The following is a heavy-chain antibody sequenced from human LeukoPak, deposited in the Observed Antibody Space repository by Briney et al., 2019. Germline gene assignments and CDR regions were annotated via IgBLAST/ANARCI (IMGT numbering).Heavy chain of an antibody. CDR3: ARAAATTAYDAFDI. J-gene: IGHJ3*02. V-gene: IGHV4-34*01. Sequence: SETLSLTCAVYGGSFSGYYWSWIRQPPGKGLEWIGEINHSGSTNYNPSLKSRVTISVDTSKNQFSLKLSSVAAADTAVYYCARAAATTAYDAFDIWGQGTMVTVSS. CDR1: GGSFSGYY. CDR2: INHSGST. D-gene: IGHD1-26*01.